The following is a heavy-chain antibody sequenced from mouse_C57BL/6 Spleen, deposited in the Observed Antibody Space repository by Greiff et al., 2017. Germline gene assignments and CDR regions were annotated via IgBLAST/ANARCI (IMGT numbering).Heavy chain of an antibody. Sequence: VPLQQSGAELVRPGASVTLSCKASGYTFTDYEMHWVKQTHVHGLEWIGAIDPETGGTAYNQKFKGKAILTADKSSSTAYMYLRSLTSEYSTVYYCTSLFYWGQGTLVTVSA. J-gene: IGHJ3*01. CDR3: TSLFY. D-gene: IGHD6-1*01. CDR1: GYTFTDYE. V-gene: IGHV1-15*01. CDR2: IDPETGGT.